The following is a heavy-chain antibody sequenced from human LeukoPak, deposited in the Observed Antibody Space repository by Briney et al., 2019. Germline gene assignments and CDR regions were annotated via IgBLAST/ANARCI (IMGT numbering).Heavy chain of an antibody. V-gene: IGHV1-69*04. CDR3: ANVQMATNSADY. CDR2: IIPILGLA. J-gene: IGHJ4*02. CDR1: GGTFSRNG. Sequence: ASVTVSCKPSGGTFSRNGFSWERLAPGQGLEWMGRIIPILGLANYAQKFQGRVTITADKSTSATHMELSSLRSEDTAVYYCANVQMATNSADYWGQGTLVTVSS. D-gene: IGHD5-24*01.